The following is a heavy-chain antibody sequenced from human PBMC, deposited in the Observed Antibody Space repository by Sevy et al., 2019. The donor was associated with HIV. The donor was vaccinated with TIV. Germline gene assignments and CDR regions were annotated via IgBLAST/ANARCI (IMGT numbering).Heavy chain of an antibody. CDR3: ALERLSSNVAEYFQN. Sequence: GGSLRLSCAVSGFTFRNFWMSWVRQAPGKGLEWVATISYDGSNEHYADSVKGRFTISRDNSKNALYLQMNSLRAEDTAVYYCALERLSSNVAEYFQNWGQGTLVTVSS. CDR2: ISYDGSNE. J-gene: IGHJ1*01. CDR1: GFTFRNFW. V-gene: IGHV3-30-3*01. D-gene: IGHD1-1*01.